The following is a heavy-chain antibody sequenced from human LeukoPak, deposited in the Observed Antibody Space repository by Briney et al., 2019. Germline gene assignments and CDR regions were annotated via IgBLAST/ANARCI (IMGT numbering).Heavy chain of an antibody. V-gene: IGHV4-39*07. Sequence: SETLSLTCTVSGGSISSSSYYWGWIRQPSGKGLEWIGSIYYSGSTYYNPSLKSRVTISVDTSKNQFSLKLSSVTAADTAVYYCARDYYGSGSYNYWGQGTLVTVSS. D-gene: IGHD3-10*01. CDR3: ARDYYGSGSYNY. J-gene: IGHJ4*02. CDR1: GGSISSSSYY. CDR2: IYYSGST.